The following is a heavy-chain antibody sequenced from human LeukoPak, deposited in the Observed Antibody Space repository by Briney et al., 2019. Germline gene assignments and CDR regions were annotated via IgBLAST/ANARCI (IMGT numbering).Heavy chain of an antibody. CDR3: ARGGEVMGATTTWFDP. CDR2: IYYSGST. CDR1: GGSISSGDYY. J-gene: IGHJ5*02. D-gene: IGHD1-26*01. V-gene: IGHV4-30-4*01. Sequence: SETLSLTCTVSGGSISSGDYYWSWIRQPPGKGLEWIGYIYYSGSTYYNPSLKSRVTISVDTSKNQFSLKLSSVTAADTAVYYCARGGEVMGATTTWFDPWGQGTLVTVSS.